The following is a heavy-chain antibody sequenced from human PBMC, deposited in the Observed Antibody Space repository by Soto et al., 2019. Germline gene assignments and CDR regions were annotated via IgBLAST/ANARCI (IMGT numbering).Heavy chain of an antibody. D-gene: IGHD6-13*01. V-gene: IGHV3-73*01. CDR1: GFTFTSYA. CDR2: VRSKANSYAT. CDR3: SRYSSSWSNYFDY. Sequence: GGSLRLSCAASGFTFTSYAMSWVRQASGKGLEWVGRVRSKANSYATDYAASVKGRFTISRDDSKNTAYLELNSLKTEDTAVYYCSRYSSSWSNYFDYWGQGALVTVSS. J-gene: IGHJ4*02.